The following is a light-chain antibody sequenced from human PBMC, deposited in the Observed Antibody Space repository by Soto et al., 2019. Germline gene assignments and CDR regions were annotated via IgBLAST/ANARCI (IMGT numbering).Light chain of an antibody. CDR1: QSVGRSF. CDR2: GAS. J-gene: IGKJ4*01. Sequence: EIVLTQSPGTLSLSPGDRATLSCRARQSVGRSFLAWYQQKPGQAPRLLIYGASSRATGIPDRFSGSGSGADFTLTISSLEPEDLAVYYCHQYASSPLTFGGGTKVQIK. CDR3: HQYASSPLT. V-gene: IGKV3-20*01.